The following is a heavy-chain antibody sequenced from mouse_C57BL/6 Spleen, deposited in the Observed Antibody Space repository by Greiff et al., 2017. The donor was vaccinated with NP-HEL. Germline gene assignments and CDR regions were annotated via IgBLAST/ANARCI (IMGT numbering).Heavy chain of an antibody. CDR2: IRLKSDNYAT. V-gene: IGHV6-3*01. J-gene: IGHJ3*01. CDR3: TAWYWFAY. Sequence: EVMLVESGGGLVQPGGSMKLSCVASGFTFSNYWMNWVRQSPEKGLEWVAQIRLKSDNYATHYAVSVKGRFTISRDDSKSSVYLQMNNLRAEDTGIYYYTAWYWFAYWGQGTLVTVSA. D-gene: IGHD1-1*02. CDR1: GFTFSNYW.